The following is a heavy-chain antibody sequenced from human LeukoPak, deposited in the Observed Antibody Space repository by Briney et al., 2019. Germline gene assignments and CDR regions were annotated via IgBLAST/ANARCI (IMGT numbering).Heavy chain of an antibody. CDR1: GYTFTTYY. Sequence: ASVKVFCKASGYTFTTYYIHWVRQAPGQGLEWMGIINPTGGSTTYAQKFQGRVTMTRDTSTGTVFMKVNSLRSEDTAVYYCALYSSTWYWGQGTLVTVSS. V-gene: IGHV1-46*01. CDR3: ALYSSTWY. D-gene: IGHD6-13*01. CDR2: INPTGGST. J-gene: IGHJ4*02.